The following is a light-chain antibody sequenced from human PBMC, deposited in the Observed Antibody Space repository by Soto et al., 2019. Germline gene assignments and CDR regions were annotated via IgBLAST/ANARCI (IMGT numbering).Light chain of an antibody. CDR1: QTISSW. V-gene: IGKV1-5*03. J-gene: IGKJ1*01. Sequence: IQMTQSPSTLTESVANLVTTTGRASQTISSWLAWYQQKPGKAPKLLIHQASLLESGVPSRFSGSGSGTEFTLTISSLQPDDLATYYCQQYNSSPWTFGQGTKVDIK. CDR3: QQYNSSPWT. CDR2: QAS.